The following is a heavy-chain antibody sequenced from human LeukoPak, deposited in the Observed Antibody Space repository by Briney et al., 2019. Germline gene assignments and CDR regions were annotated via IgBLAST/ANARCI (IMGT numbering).Heavy chain of an antibody. D-gene: IGHD3-22*01. V-gene: IGHV3-23*01. CDR3: ANGDMIVVVITT. J-gene: IGHJ5*02. CDR2: ISGSGGST. Sequence: GGSLRLXCAASGFTFSSYAMSWVRQAPGKGLEWVSAISGSGGSTYYADSVKGRFTISRDNSKNTLYLQMNSLRAEDTAVYYCANGDMIVVVITTWGQGTLVTVSS. CDR1: GFTFSSYA.